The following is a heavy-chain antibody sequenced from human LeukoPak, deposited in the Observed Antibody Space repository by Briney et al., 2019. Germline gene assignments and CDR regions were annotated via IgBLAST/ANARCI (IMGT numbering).Heavy chain of an antibody. CDR1: GFTFYDYA. Sequence: GGSLRLSCTAPGFTFYDYAMSGVRQAPGKGLGWVSGINWNGGSTGYADSVKGRFTISRDNAKNSLYLQMNSLRAEDTALYYCARGPWGSGWFCDCWGQGTLVTVSS. D-gene: IGHD6-19*01. V-gene: IGHV3-20*04. CDR2: INWNGGST. CDR3: ARGPWGSGWFCDC. J-gene: IGHJ4*02.